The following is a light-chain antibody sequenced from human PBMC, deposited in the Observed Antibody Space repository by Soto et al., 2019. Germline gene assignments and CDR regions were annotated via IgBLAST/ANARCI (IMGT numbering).Light chain of an antibody. CDR1: QSLLHTNGYNY. Sequence: EIVMTQSPLSLPVTPGEPASISCRSSQSLLHTNGYNYLDWYLKKPGQSPQLLIYLGSNRASGVPDRFSGSGSGTDFTLKISRVEAEDVGVYYCMQALQTPPWTFGQGTKVEIK. J-gene: IGKJ1*01. V-gene: IGKV2-28*01. CDR3: MQALQTPPWT. CDR2: LGS.